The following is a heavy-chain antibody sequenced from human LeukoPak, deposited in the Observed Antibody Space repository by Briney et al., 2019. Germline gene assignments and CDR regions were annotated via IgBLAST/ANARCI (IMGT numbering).Heavy chain of an antibody. CDR2: IYHSGST. D-gene: IGHD2-21*01. V-gene: IGHV4-30-2*01. J-gene: IGHJ4*02. Sequence: SETLSLTCTVSGGSISSGGYYWSWIRQPPGKGLEWIGYIYHSGSTYYNPSLKSRVTISVDRSKNQFSLKLGSVTAADTAVYYCAREVVSVGIGFWGQGTLVTVSS. CDR3: AREVVSVGIGF. CDR1: GGSISSGGYY.